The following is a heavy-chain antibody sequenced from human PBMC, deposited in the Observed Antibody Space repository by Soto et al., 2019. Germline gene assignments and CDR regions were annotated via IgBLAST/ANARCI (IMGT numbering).Heavy chain of an antibody. J-gene: IGHJ6*03. V-gene: IGHV1-18*01. CDR1: GYIFTSYG. CDR2: ISVDSGNT. Sequence: QVQLVQSGAELKKPGASAKVSCKASGYIFTSYGISWVRQAPGQGLEWMAWISVDSGNTNYAQNFQGRVTMTTDTSASTPHMELRSLRSDDTAVYYCARFNGSGTNSDMDVWGKGTTVIVSS. CDR3: ARFNGSGTNSDMDV. D-gene: IGHD3-10*01.